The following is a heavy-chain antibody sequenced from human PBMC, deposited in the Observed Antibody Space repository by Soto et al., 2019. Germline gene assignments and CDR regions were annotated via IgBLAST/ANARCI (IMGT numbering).Heavy chain of an antibody. V-gene: IGHV3-21*01. D-gene: IGHD4-17*01. CDR3: ARVDGEDYWYFDL. Sequence: GGSLRLSCAASGFTFSSYSMNWVRQAPGKGLEWVPSISSSSSYIYYADSVEGRFTISRDNAKNSLYLQMNSLRAEDTAVYYCARVDGEDYWYFDLWGRGTLVTVSS. J-gene: IGHJ2*01. CDR2: ISSSSSYI. CDR1: GFTFSSYS.